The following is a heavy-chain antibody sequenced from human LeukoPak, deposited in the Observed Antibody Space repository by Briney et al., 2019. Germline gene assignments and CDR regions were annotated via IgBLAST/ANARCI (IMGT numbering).Heavy chain of an antibody. V-gene: IGHV4-4*07. J-gene: IGHJ1*01. CDR1: GDSISYFY. CDR3: ARAQDYYDIKACFQH. CDR2: ISGSGST. Sequence: SETLSLTCSVSGDSISYFYWSWIRQAAGEGLEWIGRISGSGSTDYNASLKSRVTISVDTSKNQFSLKLSSVTAADTAVYYCARAQDYYDIKACFQHWGQGTLVTVSS. D-gene: IGHD3-22*01.